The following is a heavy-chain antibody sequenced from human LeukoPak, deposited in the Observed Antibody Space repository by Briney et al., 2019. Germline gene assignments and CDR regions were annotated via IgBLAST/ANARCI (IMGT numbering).Heavy chain of an antibody. CDR2: IYHSGST. J-gene: IGHJ4*02. V-gene: IGHV4-38-2*01. D-gene: IGHD5-18*01. CDR1: GGSFSGYY. CDR3: ARVGYSYGKFDY. Sequence: SETLSLTCAIYGGSFSGYYWGWIRQPPGKGLEWIGSIYHSGSTYYNPSLKSRVTISVDTSKNQFSLKLSSVTAADTAVYYCARVGYSYGKFDYWGQGTLVTVSS.